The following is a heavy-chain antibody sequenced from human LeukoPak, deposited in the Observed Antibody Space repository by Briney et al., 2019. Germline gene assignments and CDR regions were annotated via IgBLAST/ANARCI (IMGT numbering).Heavy chain of an antibody. CDR1: GYTFTSYG. J-gene: IGHJ5*02. D-gene: IGHD1-1*01. CDR3: ARGDRMERPYELRFDP. V-gene: IGHV1-18*01. Sequence: ASVKVSCKASGYTFTSYGISWVRQAPGQGLEWMGWISAYNGNTNYAQKLQGRVTMTTDTSTSTAYMELRSLRSDDTAVYYCARGDRMERPYELRFDPWGQGTLVTVSS. CDR2: ISAYNGNT.